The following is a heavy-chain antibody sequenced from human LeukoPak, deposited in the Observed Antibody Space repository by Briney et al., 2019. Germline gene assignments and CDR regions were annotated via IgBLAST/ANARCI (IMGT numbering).Heavy chain of an antibody. D-gene: IGHD1-26*01. J-gene: IGHJ1*01. Sequence: SETLSLTCTVSGYSISSGSYYWSWIRQPAGKGLEWIGRIYTSGSTNYNPSLKSRVTISLDTSKNQFSLNLSSVTAADTAVYYCARLADSGSFPAEYFQHWGQGTLVTVSS. CDR2: IYTSGST. V-gene: IGHV4-61*02. CDR1: GYSISSGSYY. CDR3: ARLADSGSFPAEYFQH.